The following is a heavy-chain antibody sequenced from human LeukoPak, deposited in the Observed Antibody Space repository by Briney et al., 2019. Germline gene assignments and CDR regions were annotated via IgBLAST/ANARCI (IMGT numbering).Heavy chain of an antibody. CDR3: ARDFGRGYCSTNNCYGWFDP. J-gene: IGHJ5*02. Sequence: GGSLRLSCAASGFTVSSKYMSWVRQAPGKGLEWVSVIFSGDDTYYADSAKGRFTISRGSPENTLYLQMNSLRAEDTAVYYCARDFGRGYCSTNNCYGWFDPWGQGTLVTVSS. D-gene: IGHD2-2*01. V-gene: IGHV3-66*01. CDR2: IFSGDDT. CDR1: GFTVSSKY.